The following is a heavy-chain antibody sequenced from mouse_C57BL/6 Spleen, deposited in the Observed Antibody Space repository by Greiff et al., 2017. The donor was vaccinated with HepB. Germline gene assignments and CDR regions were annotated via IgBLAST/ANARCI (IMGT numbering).Heavy chain of an antibody. J-gene: IGHJ2*01. CDR3: ARSYYSNYVENFDY. D-gene: IGHD2-5*01. CDR2: IYPRSGNT. V-gene: IGHV1-81*01. CDR1: GYTFTSYG. Sequence: VQLQQSGAELARPGASVKLSCKASGYTFTSYGISWVKQRTGQGLEWIGEIYPRSGNTYYNEKFKGKATLTADKSSSTANMELRSLTSEDSAVYFCARSYYSNYVENFDYWGQGTTLTVSS.